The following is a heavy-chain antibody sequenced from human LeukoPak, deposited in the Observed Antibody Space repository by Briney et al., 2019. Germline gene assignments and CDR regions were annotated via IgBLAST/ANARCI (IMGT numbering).Heavy chain of an antibody. CDR2: IYYSGST. CDR3: ARFWGPKGPRWNIADLTYLRDV. V-gene: IGHV4-39*01. D-gene: IGHD6-13*01. J-gene: IGHJ6*04. CDR1: GGSISSSSYY. Sequence: SETLSLTCTVSGGSISSSSYYWGWIRQPPGKGLEWIGSIYYSGSTYYNPSLKSRVTISVDTSKNQFSLKLSSVTAADTAVYYCARFWGPKGPRWNIADLTYLRDVWGKGTTVTVSS.